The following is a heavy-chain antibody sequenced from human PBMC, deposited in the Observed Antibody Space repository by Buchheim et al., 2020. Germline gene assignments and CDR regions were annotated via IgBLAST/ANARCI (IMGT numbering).Heavy chain of an antibody. CDR2: ISSSSSYI. D-gene: IGHD5-12*01. CDR1: GFTFSSYS. J-gene: IGHJ4*02. CDR3: AAENSGYDYWVPLY. V-gene: IGHV3-21*01. Sequence: EVQLVESGGGLVKPGGSLRLSCAASGFTFSSYSMTWVRQAPGKGLEWVSSISSSSSYIYYADSVKGRFTISRDNAKNSLYLQMNSLRAEDMAVYYCAAENSGYDYWVPLYWGQGTL.